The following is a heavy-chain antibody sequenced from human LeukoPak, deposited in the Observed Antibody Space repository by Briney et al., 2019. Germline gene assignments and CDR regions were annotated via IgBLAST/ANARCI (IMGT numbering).Heavy chain of an antibody. CDR1: GGTFSSNA. V-gene: IGHV1-69*06. CDR3: ARRSGTGISNYYYYGMDV. CDR2: IIPIFGTA. J-gene: IGHJ6*04. D-gene: IGHD6-13*01. Sequence: GASVKVSCKASGGTFSSNAISWVRQAPGQGLEWMGGIIPIFGTANYAQKFQGRVTITADKSTSTAYMELSSLRSEDTAVYYCARRSGTGISNYYYYGMDVWGKGTTVTVSS.